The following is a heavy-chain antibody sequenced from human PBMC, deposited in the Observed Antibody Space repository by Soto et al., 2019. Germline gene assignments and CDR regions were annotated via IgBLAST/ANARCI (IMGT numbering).Heavy chain of an antibody. J-gene: IGHJ3*02. V-gene: IGHV3-30*18. Sequence: QVQLVESGGGVVQPGRSLRHSCAASGFTFRSYGMHWVRQAPGKGLEWVAVISYDGSSKYYADSVKGRFTISRDNSKNTLYLQMNSLRAEDTAVYYCAKGGVGSTSNAFDIWGQGTMVTVSS. CDR2: ISYDGSSK. CDR3: AKGGVGSTSNAFDI. CDR1: GFTFRSYG. D-gene: IGHD1-26*01.